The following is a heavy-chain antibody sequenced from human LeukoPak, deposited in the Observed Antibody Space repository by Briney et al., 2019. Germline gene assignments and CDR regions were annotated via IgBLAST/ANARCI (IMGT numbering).Heavy chain of an antibody. CDR2: IYYSGST. V-gene: IGHV4-59*01. CDR3: ARDRDPRDYYYYGMDV. J-gene: IGHJ6*02. Sequence: SETLSLTCTVSGGSISSYYWSWIRQPPGKGLEWIGCIYYSGSTNYNPSLKSRVTISVDTSKNQFFLKLSSVTAADTAVYYCARDRDPRDYYYYGMDVWGQGTTVTVSS. CDR1: GGSISSYY.